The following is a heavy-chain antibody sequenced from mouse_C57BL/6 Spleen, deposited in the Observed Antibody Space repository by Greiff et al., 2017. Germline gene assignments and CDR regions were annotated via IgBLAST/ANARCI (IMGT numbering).Heavy chain of an antibody. V-gene: IGHV1-81*01. D-gene: IGHD1-1*01. CDR1: GYTFTSYG. J-gene: IGHJ2*01. Sequence: QVQLQQSGAELARPGASVKLSCKASGYTFTSYGISWVKQRTGQGLEWIGEIYPRSGNTYYNEKFKGKATLTADKSSSTAYMELRSLTSEDSAVYFCARDTTVPLDYWGQGTTLTVSS. CDR2: IYPRSGNT. CDR3: ARDTTVPLDY.